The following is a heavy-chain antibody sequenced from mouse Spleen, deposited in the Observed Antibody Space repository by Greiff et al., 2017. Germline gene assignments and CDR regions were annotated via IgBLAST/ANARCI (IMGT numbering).Heavy chain of an antibody. V-gene: IGHV7-4*01. J-gene: IGHJ4*01. D-gene: IGHD2-14*01. CDR2: IRNKANGYTT. Sequence: EVKVVESGGGLVQPGASLRLSCAASGFTFTDYYMSWVRQPPGKAPEWLALIRNKANGYTTEYTASVKGRFTISRDNSQNILYLQMNTLRAEDSATYYCVKPYYRYDGYAMDYWGQGTSVTVSS. CDR3: VKPYYRYDGYAMDY. CDR1: GFTFTDYY.